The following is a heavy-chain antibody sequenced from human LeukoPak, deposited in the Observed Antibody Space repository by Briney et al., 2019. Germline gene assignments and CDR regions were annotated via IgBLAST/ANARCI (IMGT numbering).Heavy chain of an antibody. CDR1: GGSISSYY. D-gene: IGHD6-19*01. Sequence: PSETLSLTCTVSGGSISSYYWSWIRQPAGKGLEWIGRIYTSGSTNYNPSLKSRVTMSVDTSTNQFSLKLSSVTAADTAVYYCAREKSSGWYGDAFDIWGQGTMVTVSS. J-gene: IGHJ3*02. CDR2: IYTSGST. CDR3: AREKSSGWYGDAFDI. V-gene: IGHV4-4*07.